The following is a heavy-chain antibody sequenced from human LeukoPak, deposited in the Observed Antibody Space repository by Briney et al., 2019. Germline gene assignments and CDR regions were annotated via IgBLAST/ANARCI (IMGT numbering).Heavy chain of an antibody. Sequence: GGSLRLSCVPSGFIFSNYAMSWVRQAPGKGLEWVSSISGSGGSTHYVDSVKGRFTISRDKTKNTLYLQMNSLRAEDTAVYCCAKSSYYDASGYYREYYFDSWGQGTLVTVSS. CDR1: GFIFSNYA. D-gene: IGHD3-22*01. CDR3: AKSSYYDASGYYREYYFDS. V-gene: IGHV3-23*01. CDR2: ISGSGGST. J-gene: IGHJ4*02.